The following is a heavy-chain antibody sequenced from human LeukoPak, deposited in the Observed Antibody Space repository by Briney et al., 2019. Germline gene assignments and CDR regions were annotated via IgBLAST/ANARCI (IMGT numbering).Heavy chain of an antibody. CDR1: GFTFSSYS. D-gene: IGHD3-9*01. CDR3: ARTYYDILTGYNPYFDY. CDR2: ISSSSSYI. Sequence: GGSLRLSCAASGFTFSSYSMNWVRQAPGKGLEWVSSISSSSSYIYYADSVKGRFTISRDNAKNFLYLQMNSLRAEDTAVYYCARTYYDILTGYNPYFDYWGQGILVTVSS. J-gene: IGHJ4*02. V-gene: IGHV3-21*01.